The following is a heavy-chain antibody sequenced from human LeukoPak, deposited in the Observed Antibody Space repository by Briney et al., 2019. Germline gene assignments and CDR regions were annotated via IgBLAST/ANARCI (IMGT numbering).Heavy chain of an antibody. J-gene: IGHJ4*02. V-gene: IGHV3-7*01. Sequence: GGPLRLSCAASGFTFSSYWMSWVRQAPGKGLEWVANIKQDGSERYYVDSVKVRFTISRDNAKNSLYLQMNSLRAEDTAVYYCATQSTTPDYWGQGTLVTVSS. CDR1: GFTFSSYW. D-gene: IGHD2-2*01. CDR3: ATQSTTPDY. CDR2: IKQDGSER.